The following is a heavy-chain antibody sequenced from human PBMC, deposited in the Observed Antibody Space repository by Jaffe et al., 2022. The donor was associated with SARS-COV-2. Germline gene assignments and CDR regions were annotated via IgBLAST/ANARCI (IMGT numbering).Heavy chain of an antibody. J-gene: IGHJ6*02. CDR2: IWYDGSNK. CDR1: GFTFSSYG. Sequence: QVQLVESGGGVVQPGRSLRLSCAASGFTFSSYGMHWVRQAPGKGLEWVAVIWYDGSNKYYADSVKGRFTISRDNSKNTLYLQMNSLRAEDTAVYYCARDRGKNQVHSSSWFYGMDVWGQGTTVTVSS. V-gene: IGHV3-33*01. CDR3: ARDRGKNQVHSSSWFYGMDV. D-gene: IGHD6-13*01.